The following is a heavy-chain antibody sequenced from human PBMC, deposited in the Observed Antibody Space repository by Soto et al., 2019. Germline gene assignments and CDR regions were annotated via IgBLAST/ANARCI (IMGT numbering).Heavy chain of an antibody. CDR3: AMSAGYGGAFDV. CDR1: GFTFSIYA. Sequence: EKQLVESGGALAQPGGSLRLSCVGSGFTFSIYALTWVRQAPGKGLEWVSLITNNGDTTFFGDSVKGRFSISRDNSKNTLYLQLEILRAEDTAVYYCAMSAGYGGAFDVWGQGTMVAVSS. J-gene: IGHJ3*01. V-gene: IGHV3-23*04. D-gene: IGHD5-12*01. CDR2: ITNNGDTT.